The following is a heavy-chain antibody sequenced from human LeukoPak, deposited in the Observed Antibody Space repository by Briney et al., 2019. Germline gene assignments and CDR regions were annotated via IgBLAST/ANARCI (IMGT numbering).Heavy chain of an antibody. Sequence: PSETLSLTCAVYGGSFSGYYWSWIRQPPGKGLEWIGEINHSGSTNYNPSLKSRVTISVDTSKNQFSLKLSSVTAADTAVYYCARGADYGDAYYYYYGMDVWGQGTTVTVSS. V-gene: IGHV4-34*01. D-gene: IGHD4-17*01. J-gene: IGHJ6*02. CDR1: GGSFSGYY. CDR3: ARGADYGDAYYYYYGMDV. CDR2: INHSGST.